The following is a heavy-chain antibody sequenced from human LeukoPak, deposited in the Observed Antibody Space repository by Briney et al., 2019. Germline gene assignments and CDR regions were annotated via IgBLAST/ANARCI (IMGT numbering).Heavy chain of an antibody. CDR2: ISYDGSNK. CDR1: GFTFSSYA. J-gene: IGHJ6*02. CDR3: ARAVQWLGTNYYYGMDV. V-gene: IGHV3-30-3*01. Sequence: GRSLRLSCAASGFTFSSYAMPWVRQAPGKGLEWVAVISYDGSNKYYADSVKGRFTISRDNSKNTLYLQMNSLRAEDTAVYYCARAVQWLGTNYYYGMDVWGQGTTVTVSS. D-gene: IGHD6-19*01.